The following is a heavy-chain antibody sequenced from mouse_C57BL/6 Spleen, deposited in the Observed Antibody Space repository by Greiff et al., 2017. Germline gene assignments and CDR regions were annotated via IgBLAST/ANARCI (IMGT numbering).Heavy chain of an antibody. D-gene: IGHD1-1*01. CDR1: GYTFTDYY. CDR2: INPNNGGT. V-gene: IGHV1-26*01. Sequence: EVQLQQSGPELVKPGASVKISCKASGYTFTDYYMNWVKQSHGKSLEWIGDINPNNGGTSYNQKFKGKATLTVDKSSSTASMELRSLTSEDSAVYYCARVPNYYGDAMDYWGQGTSVTVSS. J-gene: IGHJ4*01. CDR3: ARVPNYYGDAMDY.